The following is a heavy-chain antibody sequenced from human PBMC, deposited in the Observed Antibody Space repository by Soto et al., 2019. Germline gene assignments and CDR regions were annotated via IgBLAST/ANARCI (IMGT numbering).Heavy chain of an antibody. V-gene: IGHV4-30-2*01. J-gene: IGHJ4*02. Sequence: SETLSLTCAVSGGSISSGGYSWSWIRQPPGKGLEWIGYIYHSGSTNYNPSLKSRVTISVDTSKDQFSLKLTSVTAADTAVYYCARQIRGRGSSWYYFDFWGQGTPVTVSS. D-gene: IGHD6-13*01. CDR2: IYHSGST. CDR1: GGSISSGGYS. CDR3: ARQIRGRGSSWYYFDF.